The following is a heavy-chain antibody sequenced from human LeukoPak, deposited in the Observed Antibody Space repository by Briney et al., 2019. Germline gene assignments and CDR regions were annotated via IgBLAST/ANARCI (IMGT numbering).Heavy chain of an antibody. V-gene: IGHV1-46*01. Sequence: ASVKVSCKASGYTFTSYYMHWVRQAPGQGLEWMGIINPSGGSTSYAQKFQGRVTMTRDTSTSTVYMELSSLRSEDTAVYYCARDPQSYSSGGTTWAFDIWGQGTMATVSS. CDR1: GYTFTSYY. CDR2: INPSGGST. CDR3: ARDPQSYSSGGTTWAFDI. J-gene: IGHJ3*02. D-gene: IGHD6-19*01.